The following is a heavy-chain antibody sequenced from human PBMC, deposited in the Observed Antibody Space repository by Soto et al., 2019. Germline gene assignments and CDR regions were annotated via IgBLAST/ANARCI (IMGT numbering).Heavy chain of an antibody. J-gene: IGHJ5*02. CDR1: GFTFSSST. CDR3: ARDGFDP. CDR2: ISSSGTYI. Sequence: EVQLVESGGGLVKPGGSLRLSCAASGFTFSSSTMNWVRQAPGKGLEWVSSISSSGTYIYYADSVKGRFTTSRDNAENSLFLQMNSLRAEDTAVYSCARDGFDPWGQGTLVTVSS. V-gene: IGHV3-21*01.